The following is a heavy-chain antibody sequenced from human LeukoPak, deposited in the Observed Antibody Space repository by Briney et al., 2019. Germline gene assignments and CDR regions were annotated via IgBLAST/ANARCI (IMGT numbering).Heavy chain of an antibody. D-gene: IGHD1-26*01. Sequence: PGGALRLSCAASGFTFSTHWMIRVRQAPGKGLEWVANIKQDGSEKYYVDSVKGRFIISRDNAKNSLYLQMNSLRAEDTAVYYCANALGAHYFDSWGQGTLVTVSS. V-gene: IGHV3-7*05. CDR3: ANALGAHYFDS. CDR1: GFTFSTHW. J-gene: IGHJ4*02. CDR2: IKQDGSEK.